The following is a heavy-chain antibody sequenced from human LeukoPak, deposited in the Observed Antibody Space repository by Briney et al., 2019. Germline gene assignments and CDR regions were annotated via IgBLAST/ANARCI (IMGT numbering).Heavy chain of an antibody. V-gene: IGHV6-1*01. CDR1: GDSVSSNSAV. CDR2: TYYRSKWYN. Sequence: SQNLSLTCAISGDSVSSNSAVWNWIRQSPSRGLEWLGRTYYRSKWYNDYAISLKSRVTINADTSKNQFSLQLNSVTPEDTAVYYCVWGFYYTGMDVWGQGTTVTVSS. D-gene: IGHD3-16*01. J-gene: IGHJ6*02. CDR3: VWGFYYTGMDV.